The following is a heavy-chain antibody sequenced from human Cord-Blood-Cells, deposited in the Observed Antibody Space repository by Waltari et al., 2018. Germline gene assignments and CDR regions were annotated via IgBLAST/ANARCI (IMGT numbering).Heavy chain of an antibody. J-gene: IGHJ6*02. D-gene: IGHD3-22*01. CDR2: IIPIFGKA. CDR3: ARGSYDSSGYYYYYYYGMDV. Sequence: QVQLVQSGAEVKKPGSSVKVSCKASGGTFSSYAISWVRQAPGQGLEWMGGIIPIFGKANDAQKVQGRVTITADESTSTAYMELSSLRSEDTAVYYCARGSYDSSGYYYYYYYGMDVWGQGTTVTVSS. V-gene: IGHV1-69*01. CDR1: GGTFSSYA.